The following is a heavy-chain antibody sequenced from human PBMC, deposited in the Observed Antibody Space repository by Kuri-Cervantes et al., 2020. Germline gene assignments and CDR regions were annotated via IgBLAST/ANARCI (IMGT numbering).Heavy chain of an antibody. Sequence: ASVKVSCKASGYTFTGSYIHWVRQAPGHGLEWMGWINPNSGGTNYAQKFQGRVTITTDESTSTAYMELSSLRPEDTAVYYCARHIDYWGQGTLVTVSS. J-gene: IGHJ4*02. CDR3: ARHIDY. CDR1: GYTFTGSY. CDR2: INPNSGGT. V-gene: IGHV1-2*02.